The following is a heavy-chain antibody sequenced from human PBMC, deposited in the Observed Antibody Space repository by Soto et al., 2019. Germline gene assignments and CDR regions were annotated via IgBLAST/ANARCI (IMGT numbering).Heavy chain of an antibody. CDR2: IYPGDSDT. V-gene: IGHV5-51*01. CDR3: AILPLLPYSSSWYDP. Sequence: PGESLKISCKGSGYSFTSYWIGWVRQMPGKGLEWMGIIYPGDSDTRYSPSFQGQVTISADKSISTAYLQWSSLKASDTAMYYCAILPLLPYSSSWYDPWGQGTLVTVSS. J-gene: IGHJ5*02. CDR1: GYSFTSYW. D-gene: IGHD6-13*01.